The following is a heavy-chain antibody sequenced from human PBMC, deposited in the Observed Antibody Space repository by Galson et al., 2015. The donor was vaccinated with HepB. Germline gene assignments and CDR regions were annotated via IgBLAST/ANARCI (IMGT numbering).Heavy chain of an antibody. CDR2: IGVRGTT. CDR1: GFTFSRLG. J-gene: IGHJ4*02. D-gene: IGHD1-1*01. V-gene: IGHV3-23*01. CDR3: AKGTTDIDY. Sequence: SLRLSCAASGFTFSRLGMTWVRQAPGKGLECVSAIGVRGTTDYSDSVKGRFIISRDNSKNMLYLQMNNLRAEDTAVYYRAKGTTDIDYWGQGTLVTVSS.